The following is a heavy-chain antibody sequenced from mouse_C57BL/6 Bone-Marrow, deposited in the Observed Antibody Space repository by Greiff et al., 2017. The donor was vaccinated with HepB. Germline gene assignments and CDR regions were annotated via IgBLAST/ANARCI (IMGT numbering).Heavy chain of an antibody. J-gene: IGHJ2*01. CDR3: ARSTTVVSRDY. V-gene: IGHV1-81*01. Sequence: QVQLKESGAELARPGASVKLSCKASGYTFTSYGISWVKQRTGQGLEWIGEIYPRSGNTYYNEKFKGKATLTADKSSSTAYMELRSLTSEDSAVYFCARSTTVVSRDYWGQGTTLTVSS. CDR1: GYTFTSYG. CDR2: IYPRSGNT. D-gene: IGHD1-1*01.